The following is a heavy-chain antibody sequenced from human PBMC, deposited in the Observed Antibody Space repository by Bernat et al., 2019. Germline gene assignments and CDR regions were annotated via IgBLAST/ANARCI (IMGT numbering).Heavy chain of an antibody. Sequence: QMEEAGGGLVKPGGSLRLSCVASGFQISYAWVSWGRQAPGKGLEWIANIKGKIDGEKIAHAAPVKGRFSISRDDSKHTACLQMNSLKTEDTDVYFCTTGYGSDWYGWGQGTLVTVSS. CDR3: TTGYGSDWYG. J-gene: IGHJ4*02. CDR1: GFQISYAW. CDR2: IKGKIDGEKI. V-gene: IGHV3-15*01. D-gene: IGHD6-13*01.